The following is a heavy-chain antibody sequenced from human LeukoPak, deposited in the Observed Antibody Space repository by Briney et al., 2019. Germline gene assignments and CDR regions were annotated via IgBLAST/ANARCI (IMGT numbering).Heavy chain of an antibody. CDR1: GFIFSSFE. J-gene: IGHJ3*02. Sequence: PGGSLRLSCAASGFIFSSFEMNWVRQAPGKGLEWVSYISGSATTIYYAESVRGRFTISRDNAKNSVYLQMNSLRAEDTAVYYCARGHRQMTTVTKDRARRAGYAFDIWGQGTRVTVSS. V-gene: IGHV3-48*03. CDR3: ARGHRQMTTVTKDRARRAGYAFDI. CDR2: ISGSATTI. D-gene: IGHD4-17*01.